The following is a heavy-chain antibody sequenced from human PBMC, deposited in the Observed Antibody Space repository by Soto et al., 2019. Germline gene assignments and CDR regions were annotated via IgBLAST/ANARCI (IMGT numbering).Heavy chain of an antibody. CDR2: MNPNSGNT. CDR3: EREGQSGYGDAFDI. V-gene: IGHV1-8*01. D-gene: IGHD5-12*01. J-gene: IGHJ3*02. Sequence: ASVKVSCKASGYTFTSYDINWVRQATGQGLEWMGWMNPNSGNTGYAQKFQGRVTMTRNTSISTAYMELSSLRSEDTAVYYCEREGQSGYGDAFDIWGQGTRVTV. CDR1: GYTFTSYD.